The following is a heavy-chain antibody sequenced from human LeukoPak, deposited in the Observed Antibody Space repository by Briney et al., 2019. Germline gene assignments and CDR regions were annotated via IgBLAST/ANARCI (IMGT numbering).Heavy chain of an antibody. CDR1: GFTFDDYA. Sequence: SLRLSCAASGFTFDDYAMHWVRQAPGKGLEWVSGISWNSGSIGYADSVKGRFTISRDNAKNSLYLQMNSLRAEDTALYYCAKANSSGWYFGLFDYWGQGTLVTVSS. D-gene: IGHD6-19*01. V-gene: IGHV3-9*01. CDR3: AKANSSGWYFGLFDY. J-gene: IGHJ4*02. CDR2: ISWNSGSI.